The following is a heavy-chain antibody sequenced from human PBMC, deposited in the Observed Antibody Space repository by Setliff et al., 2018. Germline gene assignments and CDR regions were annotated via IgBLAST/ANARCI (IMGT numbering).Heavy chain of an antibody. V-gene: IGHV3-72*01. CDR3: ARDPVGNSGFDV. CDR1: GFSFSDYT. J-gene: IGHJ3*01. Sequence: GGSLRLSCAASGFSFSDYTMTWVRQAPGKGLEWVGRTRNKVSSYITEYAASVKGRFTISRDDSKSSMFLQMNSLKTEDTAVYYCARDPVGNSGFDVWGQGTMVT. D-gene: IGHD5-12*01. CDR2: TRNKVSSYIT.